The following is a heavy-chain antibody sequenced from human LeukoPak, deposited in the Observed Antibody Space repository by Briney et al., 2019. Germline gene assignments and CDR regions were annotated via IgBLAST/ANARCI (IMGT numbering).Heavy chain of an antibody. CDR2: ISGSGDST. Sequence: GGSLRLSCAASGFTFSSYAMSWVRQAPGKGLEWVSAISGSGDSTYYADSVKGRFTISRDNSKNTLYLQMNSLRAEDTAVYYCIYDLWSGSYDYWGQGTLVTVSS. CDR1: GFTFSSYA. V-gene: IGHV3-23*01. CDR3: IYDLWSGSYDY. D-gene: IGHD3-3*01. J-gene: IGHJ4*02.